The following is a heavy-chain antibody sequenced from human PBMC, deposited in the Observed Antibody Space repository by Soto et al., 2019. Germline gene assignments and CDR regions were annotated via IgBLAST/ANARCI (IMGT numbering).Heavy chain of an antibody. V-gene: IGHV1-8*02. J-gene: IGHJ6*03. CDR2: MNPNSGNT. Sequence: ASVKVSCKASGYTFTSYGISWVRQAPGQGLEWMGWMNPNSGNTGYAQKFQGRVTMTRNTSISTAYMELSSLRSEDTAVYYCARGVYDILNGYPGTSYYYYYMDVWGKGTTVNVSS. D-gene: IGHD3-9*01. CDR3: ARGVYDILNGYPGTSYYYYYMDV. CDR1: GYTFTSYG.